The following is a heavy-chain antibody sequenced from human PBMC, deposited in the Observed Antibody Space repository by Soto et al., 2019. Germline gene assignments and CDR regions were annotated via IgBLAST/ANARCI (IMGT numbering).Heavy chain of an antibody. CDR2: ISAHNGNT. D-gene: IGHD1-1*01. V-gene: IGHV1-18*01. CDR1: GYAFTTYG. CDR3: ARGRYGDY. Sequence: QVHLVQSGAEVKKPGASVKVSCQASGYAFTTYGITWVRQAPGPGLEWMGWISAHNGNTHYAQKLQGRVTVTRDTSTSTAYMELRSLRSDDTAVYYGARGRYGDYWGQGALVTVSS. J-gene: IGHJ4*02.